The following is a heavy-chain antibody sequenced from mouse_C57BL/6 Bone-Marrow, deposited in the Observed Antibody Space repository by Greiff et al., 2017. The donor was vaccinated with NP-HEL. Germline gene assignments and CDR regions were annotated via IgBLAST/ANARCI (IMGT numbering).Heavy chain of an antibody. CDR2: ISNLAYSI. CDR1: GFTFSDYG. CDR3: ARRGGEDAMDY. J-gene: IGHJ4*01. Sequence: EVQRVESGGGLVQPGGSLKLSCAASGFTFSDYGMAWVRQAPRKGPEWVAFISNLAYSIYYADTVTGRITISRENAKNTLYLEMSSLRSEDTAMYYCARRGGEDAMDYWGQGTSVTVSS. D-gene: IGHD2-13*01. V-gene: IGHV5-15*01.